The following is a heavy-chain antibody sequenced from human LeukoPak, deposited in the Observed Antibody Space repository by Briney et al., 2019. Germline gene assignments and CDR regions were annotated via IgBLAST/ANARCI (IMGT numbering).Heavy chain of an antibody. J-gene: IGHJ4*02. CDR3: ARASGIAVAGTKELALDY. D-gene: IGHD6-19*01. CDR2: INPNSGGT. CDR1: GYTFTGYY. V-gene: IGHV1-2*02. Sequence: GASVKVLCKASGYTFTGYYMHWVRQAPGQGLEWMGWINPNSGGTNYAQKFQGRVTMTRDTSISTAYMELSRLRSDDTAVYYCARASGIAVAGTKELALDYWGQGTLVTVSS.